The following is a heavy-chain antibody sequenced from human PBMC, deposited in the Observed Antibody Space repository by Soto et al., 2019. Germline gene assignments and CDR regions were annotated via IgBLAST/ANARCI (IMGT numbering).Heavy chain of an antibody. V-gene: IGHV1-46*01. Sequence: ASVKVSCKASGYTFTSYYMHWVRQAPGQGLEWMGIINPSCGTASYAQKFQGRVTITTDESTSTAYIELSSLRSEDTAVYYCARDLVVVPAAMGPYNLYGMDVWGQGTTVTVSS. CDR1: GYTFTSYY. D-gene: IGHD2-2*01. CDR2: INPSCGTA. CDR3: ARDLVVVPAAMGPYNLYGMDV. J-gene: IGHJ6*02.